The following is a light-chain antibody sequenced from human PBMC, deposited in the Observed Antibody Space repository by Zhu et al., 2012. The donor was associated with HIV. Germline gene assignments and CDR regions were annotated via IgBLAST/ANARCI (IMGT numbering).Light chain of an antibody. Sequence: DIQMTQSPSTLSASVGDRVTITCRASQSISSWLAWYQQKPGKAPKLLIYKASSLESGVPSRFSGSGSGTEFTLTISSLQPDDFATYYCQQYNSYSPYTFGQGTQAGD. J-gene: IGKJ2*01. CDR1: QSISSW. CDR3: QQYNSYSPYT. CDR2: KAS. V-gene: IGKV1-5*03.